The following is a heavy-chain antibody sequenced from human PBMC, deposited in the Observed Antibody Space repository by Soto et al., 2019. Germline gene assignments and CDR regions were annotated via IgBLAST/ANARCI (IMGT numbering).Heavy chain of an antibody. CDR1: GYTFTSYD. CDR3: ARGVVGGYCTNGVCYGDYYYYYYMDV. V-gene: IGHV1-8*01. D-gene: IGHD2-8*01. Sequence: ASVKVSCKASGYTFTSYDINWVRQATGQGLEWMGWMNPNSGNTGYAQKFQGRVTMTRNTSISTAYVELSSLRSEDTAVYYCARGVVGGYCTNGVCYGDYYYYYYMDVWGKGTTVTVSS. CDR2: MNPNSGNT. J-gene: IGHJ6*03.